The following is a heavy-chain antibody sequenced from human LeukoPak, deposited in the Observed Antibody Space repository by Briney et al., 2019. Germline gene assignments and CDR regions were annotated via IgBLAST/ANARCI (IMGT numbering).Heavy chain of an antibody. Sequence: ASVKVSCKVSGYTLTELSMHWVRQAPGKGLEWMGGFDPEDGETIYAQKFQGRVTMTRDTSISTAYMELSSLRSDDTAVFYCAKTRTPVATNLDYWGQGTLVTVSS. CDR3: AKTRTPVATNLDY. V-gene: IGHV1-24*01. J-gene: IGHJ4*02. D-gene: IGHD5-12*01. CDR1: GYTLTELS. CDR2: FDPEDGET.